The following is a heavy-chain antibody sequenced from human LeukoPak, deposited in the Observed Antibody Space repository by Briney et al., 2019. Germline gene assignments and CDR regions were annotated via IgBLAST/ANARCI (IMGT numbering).Heavy chain of an antibody. CDR3: SGLQGHSYYYMDV. CDR2: IDHGGIT. Sequence: SETLSLTCAVYGGSFSSYYWSWIRQPPGRGLEWIGDIDHGGITNCDPSLKSRVTISVDTSKNQFSLTLRSVTAADTAVYYCSGLQGHSYYYMDVWGRGTTVTVSS. CDR1: GGSFSSYY. J-gene: IGHJ6*03. V-gene: IGHV4-34*01.